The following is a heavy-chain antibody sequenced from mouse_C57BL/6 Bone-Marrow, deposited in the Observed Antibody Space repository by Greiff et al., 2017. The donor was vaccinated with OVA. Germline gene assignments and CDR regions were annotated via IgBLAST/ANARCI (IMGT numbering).Heavy chain of an antibody. CDR1: GFTFSSYG. Sequence: VQLKESGGDLVKPGGSLKLSCAASGFTFSSYGMSWVRQTPDKRLEWVATISSGGSYTYYPDSVKGRFTISRDNAKNTLYLQMSSLKSEDTAMYYCARGGFYYGNYGWYFDVWGTGTTVTVSS. CDR3: ARGGFYYGNYGWYFDV. V-gene: IGHV5-6*01. J-gene: IGHJ1*03. D-gene: IGHD2-1*01. CDR2: ISSGGSYT.